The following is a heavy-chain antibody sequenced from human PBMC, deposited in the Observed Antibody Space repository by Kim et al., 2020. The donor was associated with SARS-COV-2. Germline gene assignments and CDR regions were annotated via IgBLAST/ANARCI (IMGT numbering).Heavy chain of an antibody. D-gene: IGHD3-10*01. V-gene: IGHV1-18*04. Sequence: ASVKVSCKASGYTFTSYGISWVRQAPGQGLEWMGWISAYNGNTNYAQKLQGRVTMTTDTSTSTAYMELRSLRSDDTAVYYCARALWFGELLFLSLDAFDIWGHGTMVTVSS. J-gene: IGHJ3*02. CDR3: ARALWFGELLFLSLDAFDI. CDR2: ISAYNGNT. CDR1: GYTFTSYG.